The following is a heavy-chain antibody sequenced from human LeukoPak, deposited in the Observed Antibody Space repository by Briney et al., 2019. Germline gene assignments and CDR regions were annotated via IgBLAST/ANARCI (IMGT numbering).Heavy chain of an antibody. Sequence: SETLSLTCTVSGGSISSYYWSWVRQPPGKGLEWIGYIYYSGSTNYTPSLKSRVTISVDTSKNQFSLKLSSVTAADTAVYYCARESLAAALDYWGQGTLVTVSS. D-gene: IGHD6-13*01. CDR3: ARESLAAALDY. CDR2: IYYSGST. J-gene: IGHJ4*02. V-gene: IGHV4-59*01. CDR1: GGSISSYY.